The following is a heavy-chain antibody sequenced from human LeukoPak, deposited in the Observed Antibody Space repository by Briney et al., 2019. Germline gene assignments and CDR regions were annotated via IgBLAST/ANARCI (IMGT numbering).Heavy chain of an antibody. J-gene: IGHJ4*02. CDR1: GGTFSSYA. D-gene: IGHD3-3*01. V-gene: IGHV1-69*13. CDR2: IIPIFGTA. Sequence: SVKVSCKASGGTFSSYAISWVRRAPGQGLEWMGGIIPIFGTANYAQKFQGRVTITADESTSTAYMELSSLRSEDTAVYYCARVTNDFWSGYYNYWGQGTLVTVSS. CDR3: ARVTNDFWSGYYNY.